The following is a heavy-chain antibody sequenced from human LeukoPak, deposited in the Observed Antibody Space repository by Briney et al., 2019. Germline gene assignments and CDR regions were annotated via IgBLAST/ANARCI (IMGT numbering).Heavy chain of an antibody. D-gene: IGHD3-10*01. CDR1: GYSFTSYW. CDR3: VTRHYGSGSYCFDY. V-gene: IGHV5-51*01. J-gene: IGHJ4*02. CDR2: SYPSDSDS. Sequence: GESLKISCKGSGYSFTSYWIGWVRQMPGKGLEWMGISYPSDSDSRYSPSFQGQVTISADKSISTAYLQWSSLKASDTAMYYCVTRHYGSGSYCFDYWGQGTLVTVSS.